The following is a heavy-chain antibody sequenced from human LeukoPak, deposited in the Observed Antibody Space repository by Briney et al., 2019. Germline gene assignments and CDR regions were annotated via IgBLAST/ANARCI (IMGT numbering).Heavy chain of an antibody. D-gene: IGHD3-3*02. CDR2: INHSGST. Sequence: PSETLSLTCAAYGGSFSGYYWSWIRQPPGKGLEWIGEINHSGSTNYNPSLKSRVTISVDTSKNQFSLKLSSVTAADTAVYYCARELEYWGQGTLVTVSS. J-gene: IGHJ4*02. CDR1: GGSFSGYY. CDR3: ARELEY. V-gene: IGHV4-34*01.